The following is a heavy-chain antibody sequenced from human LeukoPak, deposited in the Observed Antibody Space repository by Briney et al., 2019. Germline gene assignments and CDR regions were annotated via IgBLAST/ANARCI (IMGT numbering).Heavy chain of an antibody. CDR3: ARAGYSYGWVDY. CDR2: INPNSGGT. D-gene: IGHD5-18*01. J-gene: IGHJ4*02. V-gene: IGHV1-2*02. CDR1: GYTFTGYY. Sequence: ASVKASCKASGYTFTGYYMHWVRQAPGQGLEWMGWINPNSGGTNYAQKFQGRVTMTRDTSISTAYMELSRLRSDDTAVYYCARAGYSYGWVDYWGQGTLVTVSS.